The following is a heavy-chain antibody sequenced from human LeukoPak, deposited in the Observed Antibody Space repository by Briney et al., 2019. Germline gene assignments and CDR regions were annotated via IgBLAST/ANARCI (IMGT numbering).Heavy chain of an antibody. V-gene: IGHV3-23*01. CDR2: ISGSGGST. J-gene: IGHJ6*03. CDR3: AKEGYSYGWELHYYYYMDV. CDR1: GFTFSSYG. D-gene: IGHD5-18*01. Sequence: GGSLRLSCAASGFTFSSYGMSWVRQAPGKGLEWVSAISGSGGSTYYADSVKGRFTISRDNSKNTLYLQMNSLRAEDTAVYYCAKEGYSYGWELHYYYYMDVWGKGTTVTISS.